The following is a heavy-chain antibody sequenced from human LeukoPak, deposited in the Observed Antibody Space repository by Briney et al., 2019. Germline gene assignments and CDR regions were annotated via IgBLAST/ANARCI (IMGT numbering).Heavy chain of an antibody. CDR3: AKDARTAAAYYFDY. V-gene: IGHV3-30*18. Sequence: GGSLRLSCAVSGVTFSSYWMHWVRQAPGQGLEWVAVISRDGRDKHHADSVKGRFTISRDNSKNTLYLQMDSLRAEDTAVYFCAKDARTAAAYYFDYWGQGILVTVSS. CDR1: GVTFSSYW. D-gene: IGHD6-13*01. CDR2: ISRDGRDK. J-gene: IGHJ4*02.